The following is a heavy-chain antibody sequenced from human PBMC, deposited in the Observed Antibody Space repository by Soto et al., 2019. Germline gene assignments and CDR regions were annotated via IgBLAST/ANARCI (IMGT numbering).Heavy chain of an antibody. J-gene: IGHJ6*02. CDR1: GFNFNSYT. D-gene: IGHD2-15*01. V-gene: IGHV3-21*01. CDR3: ARDCSGGSCYPGMDV. Sequence: GGPLRLSCAASGFNFNSYTINCVLQAPGKRLEWLSSISSSGYIFSTDSVRCRFTISIDNAKNSVYLQIDTLSAEDTACYFCARDCSGGSCYPGMDVWGQGTTVTV. CDR2: ISSSGYI.